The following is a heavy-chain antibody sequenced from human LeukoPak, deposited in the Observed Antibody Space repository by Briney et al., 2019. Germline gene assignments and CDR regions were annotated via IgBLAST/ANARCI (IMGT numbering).Heavy chain of an antibody. CDR3: ARGVYIAAAQYGY. D-gene: IGHD6-13*01. J-gene: IGHJ4*02. Sequence: SETLSLTCTVSGGSISSYYWSWIRQPPGKGLEWIGYIYYSGSTNYNPSLKSRVTISVDTSKNQFSLKLRSVTAADSAVYYCARGVYIAAAQYGYWGQGTLVTVSS. V-gene: IGHV4-59*08. CDR2: IYYSGST. CDR1: GGSISSYY.